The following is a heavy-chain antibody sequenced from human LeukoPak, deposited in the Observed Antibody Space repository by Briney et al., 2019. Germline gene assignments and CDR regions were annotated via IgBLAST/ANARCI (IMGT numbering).Heavy chain of an antibody. CDR1: VGSISNYY. J-gene: IGHJ4*02. CDR2: IYYSGSA. D-gene: IGHD6-13*01. V-gene: IGHV4-59*08. CDR3: ARGGTAKGHFDY. Sequence: SETLSLTCTVSVGSISNYYWTWIRQPPGKGREWIGYIYYSGSANYNPALKSRVAISVDTSTNQFSLKLNSVTAADTAVYYCARGGTAKGHFDYWGQGSLVTVSS.